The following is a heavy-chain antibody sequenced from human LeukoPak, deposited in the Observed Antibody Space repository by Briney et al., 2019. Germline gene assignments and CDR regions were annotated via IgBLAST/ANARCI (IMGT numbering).Heavy chain of an antibody. J-gene: IGHJ4*02. V-gene: IGHV3-21*01. Sequence: GGSLRLSCAASQFTFSSYSMNWVRQAPGKGLEWVSSINRGATHIYYADSLRGRFIISRDDAKNSLYLQMNSLRAEDTAVYYCVRLGRNSDSSGYYYYYDYWGQGTLVTVSS. CDR2: INRGATHI. CDR3: VRLGRNSDSSGYYYYYDY. CDR1: QFTFSSYS. D-gene: IGHD3-22*01.